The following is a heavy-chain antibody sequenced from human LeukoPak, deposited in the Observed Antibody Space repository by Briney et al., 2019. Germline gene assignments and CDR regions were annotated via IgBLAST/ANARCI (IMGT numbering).Heavy chain of an antibody. CDR3: ARVRGEIDY. V-gene: IGHV1-8*01. CDR1: GYTFTRYD. CDR2: MNLNSGNT. D-gene: IGHD3-10*01. J-gene: IGHJ4*02. Sequence: ASVKVSCKASGYTFTRYDINWVRQAAGQGLEWMGWMNLNSGNTGYAQKFQGRVTMTRDTSISTAYMELSGLGSEDTAVYYCARVRGEIDYWGQGTLVTVSS.